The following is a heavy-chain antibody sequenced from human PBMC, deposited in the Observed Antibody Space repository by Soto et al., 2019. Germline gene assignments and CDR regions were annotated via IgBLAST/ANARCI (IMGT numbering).Heavy chain of an antibody. CDR1: GFTFSSYA. CDR2: ISGSGGST. CDR3: AKDWFCSGSSCYGLYFDY. J-gene: IGHJ4*02. Sequence: EVQLLESGGGLVQPGGSLRLSCAASGFTFSSYAMSWVRQAPGKGLEWVSAISGSGGSTYYADSVKGRFTISRDNSKNTLYLQMNSLRAEDTAVYYCAKDWFCSGSSCYGLYFDYWGQGTLVTVSS. V-gene: IGHV3-23*01. D-gene: IGHD2-15*01.